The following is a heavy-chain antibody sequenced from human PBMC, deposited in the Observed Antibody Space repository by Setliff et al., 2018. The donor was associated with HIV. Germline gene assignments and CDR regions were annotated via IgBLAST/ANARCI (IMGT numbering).Heavy chain of an antibody. D-gene: IGHD3-16*01. CDR3: ARDKGGGYFDS. J-gene: IGHJ4*02. CDR2: VNQRVTS. Sequence: SETLSLTCAVNSGSFGSYYWSWLRQSPGKGLEWIGEVNQRVTSNYNPSLKSRVTMSIAESKSQSSLKLSSVTAADTAVYFCARDKGGGYFDSWGQGTLVTVSS. V-gene: IGHV4-34*01. CDR1: SGSFGSYY.